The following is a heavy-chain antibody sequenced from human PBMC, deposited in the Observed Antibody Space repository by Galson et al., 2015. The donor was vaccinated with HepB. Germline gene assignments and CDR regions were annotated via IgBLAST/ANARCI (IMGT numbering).Heavy chain of an antibody. V-gene: IGHV1-69*04. CDR3: AREGVPGAMSTNMDV. J-gene: IGHJ6*02. D-gene: IGHD2-2*01. CDR1: GRTYA. Sequence: SVKVSCKASGRTYAINWVRQAPGRRLEWMGRIIPLLGLTNYARELRGRVTITADKSTNTAYMDLISLTSDDPAVYYCAREGVPGAMSTNMDVWGQGTTITVSS. CDR2: IIPLLGLT.